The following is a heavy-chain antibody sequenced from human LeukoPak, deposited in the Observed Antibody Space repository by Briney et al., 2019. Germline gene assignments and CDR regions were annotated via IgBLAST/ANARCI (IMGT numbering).Heavy chain of an antibody. J-gene: IGHJ6*03. V-gene: IGHV1-69*05. Sequence: ASVKVSCKASGGTFSSYAISWVRQAPGQGLEWMGGIIPIFGTANYAQKFQGRVTVTTDESTSTAYMELSSLRSEDTAVYYCASRYFDWLSPLYYYYYMDVWGKGTTVTVS. CDR1: GGTFSSYA. CDR2: IIPIFGTA. D-gene: IGHD3-9*01. CDR3: ASRYFDWLSPLYYYYYMDV.